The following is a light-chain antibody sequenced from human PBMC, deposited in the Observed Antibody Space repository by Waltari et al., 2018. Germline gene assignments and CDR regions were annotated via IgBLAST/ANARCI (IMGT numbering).Light chain of an antibody. CDR3: MQGIHLPLT. CDR1: QSLLHSDGKTY. Sequence: DIVMTQTPLSLSVTPGQPASISCTSSQSLLHSDGKTYLYWYLQKPGQSPQLLIYDGSSRVYGGPDRFSGSGSGTEFTLKISRVEAEDVGVYYCMQGIHLPLTFGGGTKVEIK. J-gene: IGKJ4*02. CDR2: DGS. V-gene: IGKV2-29*02.